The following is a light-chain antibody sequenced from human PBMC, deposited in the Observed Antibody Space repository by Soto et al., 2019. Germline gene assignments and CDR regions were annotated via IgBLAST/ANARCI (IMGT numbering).Light chain of an antibody. CDR3: SSYTSSSTLLYV. CDR1: SSDVGGYNY. J-gene: IGLJ1*01. V-gene: IGLV2-14*01. CDR2: EVS. Sequence: QSALTQPASVSGSPGQSITSSCTRTSSDVGGYNYVSWYQQHPGKAPKLMIYEVSNRPSGVSNRFPGSKSGNTASLTISGLQAEDEADYYCSSYTSSSTLLYVFGTGTKVTVL.